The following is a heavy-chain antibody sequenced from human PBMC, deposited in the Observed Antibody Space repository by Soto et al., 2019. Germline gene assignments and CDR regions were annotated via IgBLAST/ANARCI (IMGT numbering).Heavy chain of an antibody. D-gene: IGHD3-10*01. V-gene: IGHV5-10-1*01. J-gene: IGHJ4*02. CDR2: IDPSDSYT. CDR3: ASHLWFGELLFDY. CDR1: GYSFTSYW. Sequence: LNISCKGSGYSFTSYWISWVRQMPGKGLEWMGRIDPSDSYTNYSPSFQGHVTISADKSISTAYLQWSSLKASDTAMYYCASHLWFGELLFDYWGQGTLVTVSS.